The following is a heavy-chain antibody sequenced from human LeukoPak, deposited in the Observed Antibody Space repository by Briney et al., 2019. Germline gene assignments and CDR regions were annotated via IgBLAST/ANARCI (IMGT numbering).Heavy chain of an antibody. CDR1: GYTFTGYY. J-gene: IGHJ4*02. Sequence: ASVKVSCKASGYTFTGYYMHWVRQAPGQGLEWMGRIIPILGIANYAQKFQGRVTITADKSTSTAYMELSSLRSEDTAVYYCARDHPYSGSYYTPAPFDYWGQGTLVTVSS. D-gene: IGHD1-26*01. CDR3: ARDHPYSGSYYTPAPFDY. CDR2: IIPILGIA. V-gene: IGHV1-69*04.